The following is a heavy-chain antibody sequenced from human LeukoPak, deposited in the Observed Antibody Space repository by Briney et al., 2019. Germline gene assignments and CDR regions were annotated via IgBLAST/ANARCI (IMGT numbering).Heavy chain of an antibody. J-gene: IGHJ4*02. CDR2: ISSSGSTI. D-gene: IGHD1-1*01. V-gene: IGHV3-48*03. CDR3: ARLWDNWNCDY. CDR1: GFAFSSYE. Sequence: PGGSLRLSCAASGFAFSSYEMNWVRQAPGKGLEGVSYISSSGSTIYYADSVKGRFTISRDNAKNSLYLQMNSLRAEDTAVYYCARLWDNWNCDYWGQGTLVTVSS.